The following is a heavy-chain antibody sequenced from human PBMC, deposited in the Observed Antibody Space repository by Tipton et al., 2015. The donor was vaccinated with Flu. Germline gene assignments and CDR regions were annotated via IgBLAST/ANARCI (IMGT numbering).Heavy chain of an antibody. D-gene: IGHD7-27*01. V-gene: IGHV3-30*07. Sequence: RSLRLSCAASGFTFSSYAMHWVRQAPGKGLEWVAVISYDGSNKYYADSVKGRFTISRDNSKNTLYLQMNSLRPEDTAIYYCAKDFNWGSTWGQGTLVTVSS. J-gene: IGHJ4*02. CDR1: GFTFSSYA. CDR3: AKDFNWGST. CDR2: ISYDGSNK.